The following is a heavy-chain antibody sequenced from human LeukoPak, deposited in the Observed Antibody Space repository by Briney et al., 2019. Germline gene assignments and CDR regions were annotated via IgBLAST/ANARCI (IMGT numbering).Heavy chain of an antibody. CDR2: ISYTGGT. D-gene: IGHD4/OR15-4a*01. CDR3: ARDSIGLYADY. Sequence: SETLSLTCTVSGGSITGYYWSWIRQPPGKGLGWIGYISYTGGTNYNPSLKSRVTISVDTSKNQFSLRLSSVTAADTAMYYCARDSIGLYADYWGQGTLVTVSS. CDR1: GGSITGYY. V-gene: IGHV4-59*01. J-gene: IGHJ4*02.